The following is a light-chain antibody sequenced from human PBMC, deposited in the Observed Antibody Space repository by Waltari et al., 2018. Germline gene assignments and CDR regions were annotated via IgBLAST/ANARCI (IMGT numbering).Light chain of an antibody. Sequence: EIVMTQSPATLSLSPGERATLSCRASESISNNLAWYQLKPGQPPRLLIYGTSTRAPGIPARFSGRGSGTEFTLTISSRQSEDFAIYYCQQFDHWPPSTFGQGTKVELK. V-gene: IGKV3D-15*01. CDR2: GTS. J-gene: IGKJ1*01. CDR1: ESISNN. CDR3: QQFDHWPPST.